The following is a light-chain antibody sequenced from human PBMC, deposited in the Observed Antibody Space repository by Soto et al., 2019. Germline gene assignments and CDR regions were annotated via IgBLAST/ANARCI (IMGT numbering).Light chain of an antibody. CDR1: SGHNNYA. CDR2: VNGDGSH. Sequence: QPVLTQSPSASASLGASVKLTCTLSSGHNNYAIAWHQQQPEKGPRFLMKVNGDGSHNKGDGIPDRFSGSSSGAERYLTISSLQSEDEADYYCQSWDTGIQLFGGGTKLTVL. J-gene: IGLJ2*01. V-gene: IGLV4-69*01. CDR3: QSWDTGIQL.